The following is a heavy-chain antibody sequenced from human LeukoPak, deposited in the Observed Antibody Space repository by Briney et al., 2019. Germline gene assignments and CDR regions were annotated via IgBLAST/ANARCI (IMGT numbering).Heavy chain of an antibody. CDR1: GGSFSPYC. J-gene: IGHJ5*02. CDR3: ARGGNVYYGSGSYYNWFDP. D-gene: IGHD3-10*01. V-gene: IGHV4-34*01. Sequence: SETLSLTCAVYGGSFSPYCWSWIRQPPGKGLEWIGEINHSGTTNYNPSLKSRVTISVDTSKNQFSLKLSSVTAADTAVYYCARGGNVYYGSGSYYNWFDPWGQGTLVTVSS. CDR2: INHSGTT.